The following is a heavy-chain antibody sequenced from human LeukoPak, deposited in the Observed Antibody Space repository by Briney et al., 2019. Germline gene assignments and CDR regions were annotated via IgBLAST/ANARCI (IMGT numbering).Heavy chain of an antibody. CDR3: ARSGVGATRAEYYFDY. CDR1: GYSISSGYY. D-gene: IGHD1-26*01. V-gene: IGHV4-38-2*02. Sequence: PSETLSLTCTVSGYSISSGYYWGWIRQPPGKGLEWIGSIYHSGSTYYNPSLKSRVTISVDTSKNQFSLKLSSVTAADTAVYYCARSGVGATRAEYYFDYWGQGTLVTVSS. J-gene: IGHJ4*02. CDR2: IYHSGST.